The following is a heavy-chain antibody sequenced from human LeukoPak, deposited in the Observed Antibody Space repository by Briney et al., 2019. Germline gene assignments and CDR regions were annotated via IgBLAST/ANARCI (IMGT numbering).Heavy chain of an antibody. CDR1: GFTLSSYV. Sequence: PGGSLRLSCAASGFTLSSYVMSWVRQAPGKGLEWVSGISGSGGSTNYADSVKGRFTISRDNSKNTLYLQMNSLRAEDTAVYYCARVGYCTNGVCYSSHWFDPWGQGTLVTVFS. CDR3: ARVGYCTNGVCYSSHWFDP. V-gene: IGHV3-23*01. D-gene: IGHD2-8*01. CDR2: ISGSGGST. J-gene: IGHJ5*02.